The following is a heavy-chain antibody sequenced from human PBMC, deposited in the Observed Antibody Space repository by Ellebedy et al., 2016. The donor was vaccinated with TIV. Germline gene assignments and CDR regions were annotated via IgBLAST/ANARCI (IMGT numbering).Heavy chain of an antibody. V-gene: IGHV2-70*17. CDR3: ARISGGWGFDY. D-gene: IGHD2-15*01. CDR1: GFSLRTGRLS. J-gene: IGHJ4*02. Sequence: SGPTLVKPTQTLTLTCTFSGFSLRTGRLSVSWIRQPPGKALEWLARIDWDADKFYSTSLRTRLTISKDSSENQVVLTITNMDPEDTATYYCARISGGWGFDYWGQGALVTVSS. CDR2: IDWDADK.